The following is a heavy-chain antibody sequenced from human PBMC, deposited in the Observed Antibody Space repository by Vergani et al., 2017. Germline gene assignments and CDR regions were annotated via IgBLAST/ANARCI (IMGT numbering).Heavy chain of an antibody. CDR1: GNTFTSYY. V-gene: IGHV1-46*01. D-gene: IGHD2-15*01. Sequence: QVQLVQSGAEVKKPGASVKVSCKASGNTFTSYYMHWVRQAPGQGLEWMGIINPSGGSTSYAQKFQGRVTMTRDTSTSTVYMELSSLRSEDTAVYYCARDRDDCSGGSCYSDWFDPWGQGTLVTVSS. J-gene: IGHJ5*02. CDR2: INPSGGST. CDR3: ARDRDDCSGGSCYSDWFDP.